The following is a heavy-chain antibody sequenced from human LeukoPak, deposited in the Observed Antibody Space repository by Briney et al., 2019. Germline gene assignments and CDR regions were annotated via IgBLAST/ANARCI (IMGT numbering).Heavy chain of an antibody. CDR1: GFTFTNYA. Sequence: PGGSLRLSCAASGFTFTNYAMSWVRQAPGKGLEWVSFISDSGDRTYYADSVKGRFTISRDNSKNTLYLQMNSLRAEDTALDYCAIEIGGAWYGDYFDYRGQGVLVTVSS. J-gene: IGHJ4*02. V-gene: IGHV3-23*01. CDR3: AIEIGGAWYGDYFDY. D-gene: IGHD6-19*01. CDR2: ISDSGDRT.